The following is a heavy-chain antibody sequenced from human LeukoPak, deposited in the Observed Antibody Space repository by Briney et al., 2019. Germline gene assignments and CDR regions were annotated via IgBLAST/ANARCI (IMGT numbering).Heavy chain of an antibody. CDR1: GGTFSSYA. CDR2: IIPIFGTA. J-gene: IGHJ4*02. CDR3: AREGRVSSGWYEY. Sequence: SVKVSCKASGGTFSSYAISWVRQAPGQGLEWMGGIIPIFGTANYAQKFQGRVAITADESTSTAYMELSSLRSEDTAVYYCAREGRVSSGWYEYWGQGTLVTVSS. D-gene: IGHD6-19*01. V-gene: IGHV1-69*13.